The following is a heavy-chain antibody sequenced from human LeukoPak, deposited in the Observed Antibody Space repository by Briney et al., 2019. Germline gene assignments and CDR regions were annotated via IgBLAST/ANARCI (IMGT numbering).Heavy chain of an antibody. CDR2: IETDGDEK. D-gene: IGHD5-12*01. CDR1: GFTFSDYW. CDR3: ARDIPSGFYTPDY. Sequence: GGCLRLSCVASGFTFSDYWMSWVRQAPGMGLEWVAKIETDGDEKNYVDSVKGRFTISRDNAKNSLYLQMNHLRDEDTALYYCARDIPSGFYTPDYWGQGTQVTVSS. J-gene: IGHJ4*02. V-gene: IGHV3-7*01.